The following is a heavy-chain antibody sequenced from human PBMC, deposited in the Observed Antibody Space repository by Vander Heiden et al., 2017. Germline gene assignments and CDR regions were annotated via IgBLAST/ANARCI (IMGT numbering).Heavy chain of an antibody. J-gene: IGHJ3*02. V-gene: IGHV3-21*01. CDR2: ISRSSSYI. CDR3: ARGEVATIRAFDI. Sequence: EVQLVASGGGLVKPGGSLRLSCAASGFTFSSYSMNWVRQAPGKGLEWVSSISRSSSYIYYADSVKGRFTISRDNAKNSLYLQMNSLRAEDTAVYYCARGEVATIRAFDIWGQGTMVTVSS. CDR1: GFTFSSYS. D-gene: IGHD5-12*01.